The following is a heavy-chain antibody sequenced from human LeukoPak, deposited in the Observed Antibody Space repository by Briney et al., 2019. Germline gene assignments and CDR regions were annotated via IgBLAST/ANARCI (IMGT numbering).Heavy chain of an antibody. CDR3: ARGLLTDRMAFDY. CDR2: IIPIFGTA. J-gene: IGHJ4*02. CDR1: GGTLNSYA. D-gene: IGHD2-8*01. Sequence: SVKVSCKASGGTLNSYAISWVRQAPGQGLEWMGGIIPIFGTANYAQEFQGRVTITADESTSTAYMELSSLRSEDTAVYYCARGLLTDRMAFDYWGRGTLVTVSS. V-gene: IGHV1-69*13.